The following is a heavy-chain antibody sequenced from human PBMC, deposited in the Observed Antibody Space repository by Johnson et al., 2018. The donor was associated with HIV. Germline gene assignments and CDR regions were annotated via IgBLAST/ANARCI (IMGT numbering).Heavy chain of an antibody. J-gene: IGHJ3*02. Sequence: QMQLVESGGGVVQPGKSLRLSCAASGFTFSSYGMHWVRQAAGKGLEWVALIWYDGSNIYYADSVKGRFTISRDNSKNTLYLQMNSLRGEDTAVYYCAKDSMGFNWNQFEAFDMWGQGTMVTVSS. CDR1: GFTFSSYG. V-gene: IGHV3-33*06. CDR2: IWYDGSNI. D-gene: IGHD1-20*01. CDR3: AKDSMGFNWNQFEAFDM.